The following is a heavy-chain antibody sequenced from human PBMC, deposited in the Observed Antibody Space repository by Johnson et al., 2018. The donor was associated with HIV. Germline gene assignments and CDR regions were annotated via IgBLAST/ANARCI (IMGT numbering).Heavy chain of an antibody. J-gene: IGHJ3*02. CDR3: AKGPYYYDSSDDTDAFDI. D-gene: IGHD3-22*01. CDR1: KFTFRTYT. CDR2: ISSDGYNK. V-gene: IGHV3-30*04. Sequence: QVQLVESGGGVVQPGRSLRLSCAASKFTFRTYTMHWVRQAPGKGLEWVALISSDGYNKYYADSVKGRFTISRDNSKSTLSLQMNTLRAEDTAVYYCAKGPYYYDSSDDTDAFDIWGQGTMVTVSS.